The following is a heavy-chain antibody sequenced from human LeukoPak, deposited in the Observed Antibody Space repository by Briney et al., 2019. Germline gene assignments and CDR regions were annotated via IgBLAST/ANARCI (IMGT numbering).Heavy chain of an antibody. CDR2: IYHSGST. J-gene: IGHJ5*02. CDR1: GGSFSGYY. D-gene: IGHD2-2*01. Sequence: SETLSLTCAVYGGSFSGYYWSWIRQPPGKGLEWIGEIYHSGSTNYNPSLKSRVTISVDKSKNQFSLKLSSVTAADTAVYYCARADCSSTSCYAGENWFDPWGQGTLVTVSS. CDR3: ARADCSSTSCYAGENWFDP. V-gene: IGHV4-34*01.